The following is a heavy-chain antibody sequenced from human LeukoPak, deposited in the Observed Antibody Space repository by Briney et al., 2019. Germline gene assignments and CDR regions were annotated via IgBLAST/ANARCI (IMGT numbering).Heavy chain of an antibody. V-gene: IGHV3-43D*03. CDR3: AKSLLQWDAFDL. CDR2: ISWHGETT. Sequence: PGGSLRLSCAASGFPFDDYAMLWVRQAPGKGLEWVSFISWHGETTYYADSVKGRFTISRDNSKDTLYLQMDSLRAEDTAVYYCAKSLLQWDAFDLWGQGTVVTVSS. CDR1: GFPFDDYA. D-gene: IGHD6-19*01. J-gene: IGHJ3*01.